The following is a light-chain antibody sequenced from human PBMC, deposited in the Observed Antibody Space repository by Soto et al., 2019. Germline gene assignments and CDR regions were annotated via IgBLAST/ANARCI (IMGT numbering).Light chain of an antibody. CDR1: QTVPSR. CDR2: AAS. V-gene: IGKV3-11*01. J-gene: IGKJ5*01. Sequence: EIVLTQSPATLSVSPGEGVTLSCRASQTVPSRIAWYQQKPGQAPRLLIYAASTRATGIQARFSGSGSGTDFTLTIRSLEPEDFGVYYCKQRSDWPVTFGQGTRLEI. CDR3: KQRSDWPVT.